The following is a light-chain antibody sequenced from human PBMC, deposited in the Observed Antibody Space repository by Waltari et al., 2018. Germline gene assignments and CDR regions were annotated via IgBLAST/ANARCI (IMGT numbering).Light chain of an antibody. J-gene: IGKJ4*01. Sequence: DIVMTQSPGSLVVSLGERATINCKSGQDILYNSNNKNYLAWYQHKPGQSPKLLFYWASTRASGVPDRFSGSRSGTDFTLTISRVQAEDVAIYYCQQYYKTPSFGGGTKVE. CDR1: QDILYNSNNKNY. CDR3: QQYYKTPS. V-gene: IGKV4-1*01. CDR2: WAS.